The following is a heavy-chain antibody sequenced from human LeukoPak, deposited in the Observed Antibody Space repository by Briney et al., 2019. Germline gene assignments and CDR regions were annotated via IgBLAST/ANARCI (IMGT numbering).Heavy chain of an antibody. D-gene: IGHD6-13*01. J-gene: IGHJ4*02. CDR3: ARGVIAAGGNDFDY. CDR2: IYHTGGT. CDR1: AYSINSNYY. Sequence: SETLSLTCTVSAYSINSNYYWGWIRQPPGKGLEWIATIYHTGGTYYNPSLKSRVTMSVDTSKNQLSLKVISVTAADTAVYYCARGVIAAGGNDFDYWGQGTLVTVSS. V-gene: IGHV4-38-2*02.